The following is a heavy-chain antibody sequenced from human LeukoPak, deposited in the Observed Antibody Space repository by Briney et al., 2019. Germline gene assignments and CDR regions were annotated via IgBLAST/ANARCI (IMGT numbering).Heavy chain of an antibody. V-gene: IGHV4-34*01. CDR3: ARHLVRGETLVY. Sequence: PSDPLSLLCALYDRSLSVYYGSWLRRPPGKGLEWIGEINHSGSTNYNPSRKSRVTISVDTSKNQFSLKLSSVTAADTAVYYCARHLVRGETLVYWGQGTLVTVCS. CDR1: DRSLSVYY. D-gene: IGHD3-10*01. J-gene: IGHJ4*02. CDR2: INHSGST.